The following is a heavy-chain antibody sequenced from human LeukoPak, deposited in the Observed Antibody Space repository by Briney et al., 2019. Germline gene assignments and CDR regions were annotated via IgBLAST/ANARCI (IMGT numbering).Heavy chain of an antibody. D-gene: IGHD4-23*01. CDR2: ISGSGGST. CDR1: GFTFSSYA. V-gene: IGHV3-23*01. Sequence: HPGGSLRLSCAASGFTFSSYAMSWVRQAPGKGLEWVSAISGSGGSTYYADSVKGRFTISRDNSKNTLYLQMNSLRAEDTAVYYCAKVLATVVARASDYWGQGTLVTVSS. CDR3: AKVLATVVARASDY. J-gene: IGHJ4*02.